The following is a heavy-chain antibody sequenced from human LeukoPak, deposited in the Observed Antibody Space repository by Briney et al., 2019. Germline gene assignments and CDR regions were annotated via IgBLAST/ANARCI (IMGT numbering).Heavy chain of an antibody. CDR3: ARVDRSHFYLDV. Sequence: SVKVSCKASGGTFSSYTITWVRQAPGQGLEWVGGIMPLFNTANYAQQFQGRVTMTTDESTSIAYLELRSLRFEDTAMYYCARVDRSHFYLDVWGKGTTVTVSS. CDR2: IMPLFNTA. V-gene: IGHV1-69*05. J-gene: IGHJ6*03. CDR1: GGTFSSYT.